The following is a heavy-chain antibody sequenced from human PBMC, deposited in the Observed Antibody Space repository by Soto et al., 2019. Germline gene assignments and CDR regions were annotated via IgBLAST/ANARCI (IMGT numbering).Heavy chain of an antibody. CDR3: ASRDCSGGSCYSDHDAFDI. J-gene: IGHJ3*02. Sequence: SVKVSCKASGGTFSSYTISWVRQAPGQGLEWMGRIIPILGIANYAQKFQGRVTITADKSTSTAYMELSSLRSEDTAVYYCASRDCSGGSCYSDHDAFDIWGQGTMVTVSS. CDR2: IIPILGIA. CDR1: GGTFSSYT. D-gene: IGHD2-15*01. V-gene: IGHV1-69*02.